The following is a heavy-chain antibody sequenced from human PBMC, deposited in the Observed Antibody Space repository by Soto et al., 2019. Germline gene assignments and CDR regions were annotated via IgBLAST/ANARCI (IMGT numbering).Heavy chain of an antibody. CDR3: ARASYRRKSYCMRTRQVDT. J-gene: IGHJ5*02. D-gene: IGHD2-8*01. V-gene: IGHV4-59*12. Sequence: SETLSLTCSWYGGSTGVYYWAWIRLSPGAGLEWIGFINDRGSANYNPSLERRVTISLATSKPQSFLRLKAATAADTALYYCARASYRRKSYCMRTRQVDTWGQGTRVTVSS. CDR2: INDRGSA. CDR1: GGSTGVYY.